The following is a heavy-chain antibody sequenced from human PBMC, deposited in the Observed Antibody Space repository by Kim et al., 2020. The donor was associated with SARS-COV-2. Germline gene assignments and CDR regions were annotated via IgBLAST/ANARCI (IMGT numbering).Heavy chain of an antibody. CDR3: ARQSGGSYFQDPDY. V-gene: IGHV4-39*01. D-gene: IGHD1-26*01. J-gene: IGHJ4*02. CDR2: IYYSGST. Sequence: SETLSLTCTVSGGSISSSSYYWGWIRQPPGKGLEWIGSIYYSGSTYYNPSLKSRVTISVDTSKNQFSLKLSSVTAADTAVYYCARQSGGSYFQDPDYWGQGTLVTVSS. CDR1: GGSISSSSYY.